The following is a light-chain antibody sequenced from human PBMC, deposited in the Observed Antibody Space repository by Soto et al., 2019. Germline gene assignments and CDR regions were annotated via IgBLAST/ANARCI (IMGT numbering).Light chain of an antibody. CDR1: QGIGTA. CDR2: DAS. J-gene: IGKJ5*01. V-gene: IGKV1-33*01. Sequence: IQVSQSPSCLSASVVDSVTITCLPSQGIGTALAWYQQKPGKAPKLLIFDASNLETGVPSRFSGSGSGTDFTFSISSLQPEDIATYYCQQYDNLPITFGQGTRLEIK. CDR3: QQYDNLPIT.